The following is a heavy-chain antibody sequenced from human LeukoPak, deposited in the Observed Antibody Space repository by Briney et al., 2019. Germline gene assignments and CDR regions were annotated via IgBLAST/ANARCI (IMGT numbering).Heavy chain of an antibody. V-gene: IGHV3-64*01. CDR2: ISSNGGST. Sequence: GGSLRLSCAASGVAFSSYHMHWVRQAPGKGLESVSGISSNGGSTYYANSVKGRFTISRDNSKNTLHLQMGSLRAEDMAVYYCARSRGYDTRNFDYWGQGTLVTVSS. CDR3: ARSRGYDTRNFDY. D-gene: IGHD5-12*01. J-gene: IGHJ4*02. CDR1: GVAFSSYH.